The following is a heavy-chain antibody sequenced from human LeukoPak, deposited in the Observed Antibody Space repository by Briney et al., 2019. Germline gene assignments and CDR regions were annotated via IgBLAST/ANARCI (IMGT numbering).Heavy chain of an antibody. D-gene: IGHD2-2*01. Sequence: GASVKASCKASGYTFSDYAMHWVRQAPGQRFEWMGWTDAGNGDTRYSQKFQGRVTITRDTSASTAYIELRSLRSEDTAMYYCARGSTSDWPLDHWGQETLVTISS. CDR1: GYTFSDYA. J-gene: IGHJ4*02. V-gene: IGHV1-3*01. CDR2: TDAGNGDT. CDR3: ARGSTSDWPLDH.